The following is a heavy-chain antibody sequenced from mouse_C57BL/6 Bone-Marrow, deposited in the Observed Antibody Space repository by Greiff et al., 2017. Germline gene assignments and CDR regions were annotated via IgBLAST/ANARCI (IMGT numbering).Heavy chain of an antibody. CDR1: GYSFTDYN. J-gene: IGHJ4*01. CDR3: ARGYDYDYAMDY. Sequence: EVQLQESGPELVKPGASVKISCKASGYSFTDYNMNWVKQSNGKSLEWIGVIYPNYGTTSYNQKFKGKATLTVDQSSSTAYMQLNSLTSEDSAVYYGARGYDYDYAMDYWGQGTSVTVSS. CDR2: IYPNYGTT. D-gene: IGHD2-4*01. V-gene: IGHV1-39*01.